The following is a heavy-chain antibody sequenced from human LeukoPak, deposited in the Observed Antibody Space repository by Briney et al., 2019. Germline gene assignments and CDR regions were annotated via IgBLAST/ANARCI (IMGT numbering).Heavy chain of an antibody. CDR3: ARVTAAGTSYYYMDV. Sequence: GGSLRLSCAASGFTFSSYEMNWVRQAPGKGLEWVSYISSSGSTIYYADSVKGRFTISRDNAKNSLYLQMNSLRAEDTAVYYCARVTAAGTSYYYMDVWGKGTTVTVSS. D-gene: IGHD6-13*01. J-gene: IGHJ6*03. CDR1: GFTFSSYE. V-gene: IGHV3-48*03. CDR2: ISSSGSTI.